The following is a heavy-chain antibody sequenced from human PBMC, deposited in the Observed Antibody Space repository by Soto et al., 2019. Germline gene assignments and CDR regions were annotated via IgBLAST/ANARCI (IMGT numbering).Heavy chain of an antibody. D-gene: IGHD3-3*01. CDR1: GYTFTSYY. Sequence: ASVKVSCKASGYTFTSYYMHWARQAPGQGLEWMGIINPSGGSTSYAQKFQGRVTMTRDTSTSTVYMELSSLRSEDTAVYYCARGGNFWSGYQYYYYGMDVWGQGTTVTVSS. CDR2: INPSGGST. J-gene: IGHJ6*02. V-gene: IGHV1-46*01. CDR3: ARGGNFWSGYQYYYYGMDV.